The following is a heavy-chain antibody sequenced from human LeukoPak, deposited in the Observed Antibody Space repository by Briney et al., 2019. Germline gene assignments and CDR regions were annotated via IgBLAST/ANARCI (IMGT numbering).Heavy chain of an antibody. CDR2: IYYSGST. V-gene: IGHV4-59*01. D-gene: IGHD6-13*01. CDR1: GGSISSYY. Sequence: SETLSLTCTVSGGSISSYYWSWIRQPPGKGLYWIGYIYYSGSTNYNPSLKSRVTISVDTYKNKFSLKVSSVTAADTAMYYCARGRSSSWYHNFDYWGQGTLVTVSS. J-gene: IGHJ4*02. CDR3: ARGRSSSWYHNFDY.